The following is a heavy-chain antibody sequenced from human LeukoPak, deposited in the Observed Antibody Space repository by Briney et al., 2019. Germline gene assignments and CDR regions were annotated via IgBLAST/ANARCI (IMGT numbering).Heavy chain of an antibody. D-gene: IGHD3-3*01. CDR3: AKVDGITIFEVFDY. CDR2: ISGSGGST. CDR1: GFTFSKYN. Sequence: PGGSLRLSCSVSGFTFSKYNMNWVRQAPGKGLEWISAISGSGGSTYYADSVKGRFTISRDNSKNTLYLQMNSLRAEDTAVYYCAKVDGITIFEVFDYWGQGTLVTVSS. V-gene: IGHV3-23*01. J-gene: IGHJ4*02.